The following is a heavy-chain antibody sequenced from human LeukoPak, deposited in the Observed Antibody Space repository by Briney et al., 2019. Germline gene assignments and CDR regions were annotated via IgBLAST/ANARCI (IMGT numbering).Heavy chain of an antibody. CDR2: IYTSGST. V-gene: IGHV4-61*02. Sequence: SETLSLTCTVSGGSISSGSYYWSWIRQPAGKGLEWIGRIYTSGSTNYNPSLKSRVTISVDTSKNQFSLKLSSVTAADTAVYYCARGSPYCSSTSCYDPVPWFDPWGQGTLVTVSS. CDR3: ARGSPYCSSTSCYDPVPWFDP. CDR1: GGSISSGSYY. D-gene: IGHD2-2*01. J-gene: IGHJ5*02.